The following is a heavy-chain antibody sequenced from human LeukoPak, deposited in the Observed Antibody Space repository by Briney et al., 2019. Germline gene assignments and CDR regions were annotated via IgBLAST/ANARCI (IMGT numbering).Heavy chain of an antibody. D-gene: IGHD2-15*01. CDR1: GGSISSYY. CDR3: ARDHLIDSWPATPPDY. J-gene: IGHJ4*02. V-gene: IGHV4-59*01. Sequence: PSETLSLTCTVSGGSISSYYWSWIRQPPGKGLEWIGYIYYSGSTNYNPSLKSRVTISVDTSKNQFSLKLSSVTAEDTAVYYCARDHLIDSWPATPPDYWGQGTLVTVSS. CDR2: IYYSGST.